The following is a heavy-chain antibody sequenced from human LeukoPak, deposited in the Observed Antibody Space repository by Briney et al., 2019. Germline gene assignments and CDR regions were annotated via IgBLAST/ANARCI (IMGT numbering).Heavy chain of an antibody. CDR3: ARHEGVEIKGNRYWYFDL. V-gene: IGHV3-21*01. CDR1: GFTFSSYS. D-gene: IGHD1-1*01. J-gene: IGHJ2*01. Sequence: GGSLRLSCAASGFTFSSYSMNWVRQAPGKGLEWVSSISSSSSYIYYADSVKGRFTISRDNAKNSLYLQMNSLRAEDTAVYYCARHEGVEIKGNRYWYFDLWGRGTLVTVSS. CDR2: ISSSSSYI.